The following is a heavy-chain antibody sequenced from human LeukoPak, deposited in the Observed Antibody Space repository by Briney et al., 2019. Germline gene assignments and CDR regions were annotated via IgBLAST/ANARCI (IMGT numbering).Heavy chain of an antibody. CDR2: ISGSGGST. D-gene: IGHD6-13*01. J-gene: IGHJ6*02. CDR1: GFTFSSYA. V-gene: IGHV3-23*01. Sequence: GGSLRLSCAASGFTFSSYAMSWVRQAPGKGLEWVSAISGSGGSTYYADSVKGRFTISRDNSKNTLYLQMNSLSAAATAVYYCAKDMRAAAGRYYYYYGMDVWGQGTTVTVSS. CDR3: AKDMRAAAGRYYYYYGMDV.